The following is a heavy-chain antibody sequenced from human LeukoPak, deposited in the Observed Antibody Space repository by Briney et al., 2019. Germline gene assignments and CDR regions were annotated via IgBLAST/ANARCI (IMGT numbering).Heavy chain of an antibody. CDR3: ARGARSGWYGPDN. J-gene: IGHJ4*02. V-gene: IGHV3-33*01. CDR2: IWYDGSNK. D-gene: IGHD6-19*01. Sequence: GGSLRLSCAASGFTFSSYGMHWVRQAPGKGLEWVAVIWYDGSNKYYADSVKGRFTISRDNAKNSLYLQMNSLRVEDTAVYYCARGARSGWYGPDNWGQGTLVTVSS. CDR1: GFTFSSYG.